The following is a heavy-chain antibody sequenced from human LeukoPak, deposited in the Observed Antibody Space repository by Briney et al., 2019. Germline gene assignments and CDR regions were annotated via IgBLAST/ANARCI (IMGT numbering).Heavy chain of an antibody. J-gene: IGHJ3*02. Sequence: HPGGSLRLSCAASGFTFSSYAMSWVRQAPGKGLEWVSAISGSGGSTYYADSVKGRFTISRDNSKNTLYLQMNSLRAEDTAVYYCFVVPDTRGAFDIWGQGTMVTVSS. CDR2: ISGSGGST. CDR3: FVVPDTRGAFDI. V-gene: IGHV3-23*01. CDR1: GFTFSSYA. D-gene: IGHD2-2*01.